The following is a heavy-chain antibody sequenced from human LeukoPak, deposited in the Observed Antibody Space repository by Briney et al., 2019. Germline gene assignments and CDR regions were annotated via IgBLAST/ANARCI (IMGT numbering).Heavy chain of an antibody. D-gene: IGHD3-10*01. CDR1: GFTFSTYG. CDR2: ISHDGSDK. CDR3: AKPQYYYGSGGIDY. Sequence: PGRSLRLSCEASGFTFSTYGMHWVRQAPGKGLEWVAVISHDGSDKKYTDSVKGRFTISRDNSKNTLYLQVNSLRAEDTAVYYCAKPQYYYGSGGIDYWGQGTLVTVSS. J-gene: IGHJ4*02. V-gene: IGHV3-30*18.